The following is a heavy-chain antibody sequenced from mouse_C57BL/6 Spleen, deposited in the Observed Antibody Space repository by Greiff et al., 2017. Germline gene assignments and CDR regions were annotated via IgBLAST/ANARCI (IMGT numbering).Heavy chain of an antibody. J-gene: IGHJ4*01. D-gene: IGHD1-1*01. Sequence: QVQLQQSVPVLVKPGASVKISCKASVYTFTDYYINCVKQRPGQGLEWIGWIFPGSGSPYYTEQCKGKATLTVDKSFSTAYMLLSSLTSEDSAVYFCARWDYCGSNHYYAMDYGGQGTSGTASS. CDR2: IFPGSGSP. CDR1: VYTFTDYY. V-gene: IGHV1-75*01. CDR3: ARWDYCGSNHYYAMDY.